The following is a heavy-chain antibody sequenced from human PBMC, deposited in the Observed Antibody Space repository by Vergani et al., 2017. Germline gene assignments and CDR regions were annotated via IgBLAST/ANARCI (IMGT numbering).Heavy chain of an antibody. CDR2: IYHTGSA. J-gene: IGHJ4*02. Sequence: QVQMQESGPGLVKTSETLSLTCSVSGYSITSGYYWGWIRQPPGRGLEWIGSIYHTGSAYYNPSLKSRVTVSVDTDMNQVSLKVTSVTAADTAVYYCTRQPQEGASGPPSVPTWGQGISVIVS. CDR1: GYSITSGYY. D-gene: IGHD5-12*01. V-gene: IGHV4-38-2*01. CDR3: TRQPQEGASGPPSVPT.